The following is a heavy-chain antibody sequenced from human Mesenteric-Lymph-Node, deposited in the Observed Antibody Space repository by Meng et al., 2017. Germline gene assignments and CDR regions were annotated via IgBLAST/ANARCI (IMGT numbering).Heavy chain of an antibody. V-gene: IGHV1-18*01. J-gene: IGHJ4*02. D-gene: IGHD4-11*01. CDR2: ISTYNGDT. Sequence: ASVKVSCKASGYPFSSYGFSWVRQAPGQGLEWMGWISTYNGDTNYAHNLQARLTMTTDTSTNTAYMELNSLRSDDTAVYYCARGRVSYTNTGLIGVWGQGTLVTVSS. CDR3: ARGRVSYTNTGLIGV. CDR1: GYPFSSYG.